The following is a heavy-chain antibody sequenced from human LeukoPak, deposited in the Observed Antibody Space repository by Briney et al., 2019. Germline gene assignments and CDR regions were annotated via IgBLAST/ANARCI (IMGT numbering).Heavy chain of an antibody. J-gene: IGHJ4*02. CDR2: INPNSGGA. CDR3: ARSSSSHTPDY. CDR1: GYTFTGYY. Sequence: GASVKVPCKASGYTFTGYYMHWVRQAPGQGLEWMGWINPNSGGANYAQKFQGRVTMTRDTSISTAYMELSRLRSDDTAVYYCARSSSSHTPDYWGQGTLVTVSS. D-gene: IGHD6-6*01. V-gene: IGHV1-2*02.